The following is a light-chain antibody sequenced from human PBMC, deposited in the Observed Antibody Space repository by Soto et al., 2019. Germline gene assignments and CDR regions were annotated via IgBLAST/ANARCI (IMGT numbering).Light chain of an antibody. CDR3: QQYNDWHLS. Sequence: EIVMTQSPATLSVSPGERATLSCRASQSVSSNLAWYQQKPGQAPRLFIYGASTRATGIPARFSGSGSGTEFTLTISSLQSEDFAVYYCQQYNDWHLSFGPGTKVDIK. J-gene: IGKJ3*01. V-gene: IGKV3-15*01. CDR1: QSVSSN. CDR2: GAS.